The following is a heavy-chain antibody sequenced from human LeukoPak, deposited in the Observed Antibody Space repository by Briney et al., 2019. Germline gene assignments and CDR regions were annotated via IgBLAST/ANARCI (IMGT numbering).Heavy chain of an antibody. CDR3: AKVTGGDMITYGGVDY. J-gene: IGHJ4*02. CDR2: ISASGGST. Sequence: PGGSLRLSREAPGFTFSRSDMIWVRQAPGKGLEWVAVISASGGSTFYADSVRGRFTISRDNSKNTLYLQMDSLRVEDTAVHYCAKVTGGDMITYGGVDYWGQGTLVTVSS. CDR1: GFTFSRSD. V-gene: IGHV3-23*01. D-gene: IGHD3-16*01.